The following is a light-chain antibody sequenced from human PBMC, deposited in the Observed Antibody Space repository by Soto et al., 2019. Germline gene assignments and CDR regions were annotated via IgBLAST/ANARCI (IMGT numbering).Light chain of an antibody. CDR2: DAS. J-gene: IGKJ4*01. CDR1: QSVRNNY. Sequence: EIVLKQSPDTLSLSPGERATLSCRASQSVRNNYLAWYQQKPGQAPRFLIYDASTRATGIPDRFSGSGSGKDFTLTISRLEPEDFAVYYCQQSGSTPLTFGGGTKVDI. V-gene: IGKV3-20*01. CDR3: QQSGSTPLT.